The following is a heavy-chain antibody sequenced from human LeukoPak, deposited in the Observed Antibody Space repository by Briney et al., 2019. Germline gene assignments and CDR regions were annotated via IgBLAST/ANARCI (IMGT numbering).Heavy chain of an antibody. CDR2: INPSGGST. CDR3: ERESDSGYSSSFNWFDP. J-gene: IGHJ5*02. CDR1: GYSFTSYY. V-gene: IGHV1-46*01. D-gene: IGHD6-19*01. Sequence: ASVKVSCKASGYSFTSYYMHWVRQAPGQGLEWMGIINPSGGSTSYAQKFQGRVTMTRDTSTRTVYVELSSLRFEDTAVYYCERESDSGYSSSFNWFDPWGQGTLVTVSS.